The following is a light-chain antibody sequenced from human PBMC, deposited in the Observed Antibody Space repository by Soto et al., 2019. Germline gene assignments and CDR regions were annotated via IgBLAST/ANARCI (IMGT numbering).Light chain of an antibody. CDR2: VPS. Sequence: DIQMTQSPSSLSASVGDRVTITCRASQGISNYLAWYQQQPGKVPNLLIIVPSTLQSGVPSRFSGSGSGTDITLTISSLQPEDVATYSCQKYNSAPWTFGQGTKVEIK. V-gene: IGKV1-27*01. CDR1: QGISNY. CDR3: QKYNSAPWT. J-gene: IGKJ1*01.